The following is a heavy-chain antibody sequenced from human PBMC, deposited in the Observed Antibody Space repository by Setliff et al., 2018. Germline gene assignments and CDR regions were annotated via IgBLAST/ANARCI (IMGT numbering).Heavy chain of an antibody. CDR2: IYYSGTT. J-gene: IGHJ4*02. CDR1: GGSISTYY. V-gene: IGHV4-59*01. Sequence: SETLSLTCTVSGGSISTYYWTWIRQPPGKALEWIGYIYYSGTTNYSPSLKSRVTISIDMSKNQFSLKLNSVTAADTAVYYGARGAYIGLDYWGQGTLVTVSS. D-gene: IGHD4-4*01. CDR3: ARGAYIGLDY.